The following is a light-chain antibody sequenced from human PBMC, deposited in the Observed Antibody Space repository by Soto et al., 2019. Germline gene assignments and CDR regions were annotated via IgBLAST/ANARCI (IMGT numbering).Light chain of an antibody. Sequence: EIVLTQSPATLSLSPGERAALSCRASQSVGSHLAWYQQKPGQAPRLLIYDASNRATGIPARFSGSGSGTDFTLPISSLEPEDFAVYNCQHRTNWPPVTFGQGTRLEIK. V-gene: IGKV3-11*01. J-gene: IGKJ5*01. CDR1: QSVGSH. CDR2: DAS. CDR3: QHRTNWPPVT.